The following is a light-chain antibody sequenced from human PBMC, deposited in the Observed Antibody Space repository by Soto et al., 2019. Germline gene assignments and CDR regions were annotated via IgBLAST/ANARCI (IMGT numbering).Light chain of an antibody. V-gene: IGLV3-1*01. J-gene: IGLJ2*01. CDR3: QAWDSTTAVV. Sequence: SYELTQPPSVSVSPGQTASILCSGDKLANTYTCWYQQKPGQSPVLVIYQDNKRPSGIPERFSGSNSGNTATLTISGTQAMDEADYHCQAWDSTTAVVFGGGTKLTVL. CDR1: KLANTY. CDR2: QDN.